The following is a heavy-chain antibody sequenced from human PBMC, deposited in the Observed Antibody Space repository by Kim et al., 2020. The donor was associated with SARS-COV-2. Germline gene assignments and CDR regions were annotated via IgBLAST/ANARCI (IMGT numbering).Heavy chain of an antibody. D-gene: IGHD3-3*01. Sequence: SETLSLTCAVYGGSFSGYYWSWIRQSPGKGLEWIGEINHSGAISHNPSLKSRLTISMDTSKNQFSLKLTSVTAADTAFYYCARGRAGVVPSPVLGLGPYYEYFIRDVWGHGTAVTVAS. CDR1: GGSFSGYY. V-gene: IGHV4-34*01. J-gene: IGHJ6*02. CDR3: ARGRAGVVPSPVLGLGPYYEYFIRDV. CDR2: INHSGAI.